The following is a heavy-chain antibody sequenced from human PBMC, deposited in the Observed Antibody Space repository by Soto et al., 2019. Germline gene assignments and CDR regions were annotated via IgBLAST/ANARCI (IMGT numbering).Heavy chain of an antibody. D-gene: IGHD3-10*01. Sequence: PSETLSLTCAVYGGSFSGYYWSWIRQPPGKGLEWIGEIDHSGSTNYNPSLKSRVTLSVDTSKNQFSLKLNFVTAADTAVYYCARGGPGNYGSGRYYPRWGQGTLVTVSS. CDR2: IDHSGST. V-gene: IGHV4-34*01. CDR1: GGSFSGYY. CDR3: ARGGPGNYGSGRYYPR. J-gene: IGHJ4*02.